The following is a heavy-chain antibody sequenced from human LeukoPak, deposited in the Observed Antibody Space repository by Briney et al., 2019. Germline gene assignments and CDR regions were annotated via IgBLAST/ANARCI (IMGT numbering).Heavy chain of an antibody. CDR3: ASRAYSSGWYDY. D-gene: IGHD6-19*01. CDR1: GFTVSSNY. V-gene: IGHV3-53*01. CDR2: IYSGGST. J-gene: IGHJ4*02. Sequence: GGSLRLSCAASGFTVSSNYMSWVRQAPGKGLEWVSVIYSGGSTYYADSVKGRFTISRDNSKNTLYLQMNSPRAEDTAVYYCASRAYSSGWYDYWGQGTLVTVSS.